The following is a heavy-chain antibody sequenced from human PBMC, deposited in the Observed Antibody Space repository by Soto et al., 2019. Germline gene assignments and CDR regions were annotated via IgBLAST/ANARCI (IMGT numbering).Heavy chain of an antibody. CDR1: GITFSDCY. V-gene: IGHV3-11*01. CDR2: MSSSGDSI. Sequence: QVPLVESGGGLVKPGGSLRLSCAASGITFSDCYMNWIRQAPGKGLEWVSYMSSSGDSINYAGSVRGRFTVSRDNAKTSLYLQMNSLRAEETAMYYCARVRFGQWGYAMDVWGQGTTVTVSS. J-gene: IGHJ6*02. CDR3: ARVRFGQWGYAMDV. D-gene: IGHD3-10*01.